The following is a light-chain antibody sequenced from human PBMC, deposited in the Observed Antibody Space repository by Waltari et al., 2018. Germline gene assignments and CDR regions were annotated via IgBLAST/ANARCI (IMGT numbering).Light chain of an antibody. CDR3: QQYYGSPPYT. CDR1: QSISSY. V-gene: IGKV3-11*01. Sequence: EIVLTQSPATLSLSPGERATLSCRASQSISSYLAWYQQKRGQAPRLLIYDASNRATGIPARFSGSGSGTDFTLTISNVEPEDFAIYYCQQYYGSPPYTFGQGTKLEIK. CDR2: DAS. J-gene: IGKJ2*01.